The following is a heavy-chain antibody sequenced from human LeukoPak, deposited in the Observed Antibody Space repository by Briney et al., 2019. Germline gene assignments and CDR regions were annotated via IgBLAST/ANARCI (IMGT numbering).Heavy chain of an antibody. Sequence: GGSLRLSCAASGFTFSSYAMSWVRQAPGKGLEWVSAISGSGGSAYYADSVKGRFTISRDNSKNTLYLQMNSLRAEDTAVYYCAKDLDIAAAGILDYWGQGTLVTVSS. D-gene: IGHD6-13*01. CDR3: AKDLDIAAAGILDY. CDR2: ISGSGGSA. CDR1: GFTFSSYA. J-gene: IGHJ4*02. V-gene: IGHV3-23*01.